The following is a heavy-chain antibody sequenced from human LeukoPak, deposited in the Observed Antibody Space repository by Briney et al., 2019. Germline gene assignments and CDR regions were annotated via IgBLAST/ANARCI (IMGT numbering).Heavy chain of an antibody. CDR3: AKAEWERGAYRYSY. Sequence: GGSLRLSCAASGFTFTSYAMSWVRQTSGKGLEWVSDISSSGGSTYYADSVKGRFTTSRDNSKNPLFLQMNSLRAEDTAVYYCAKAEWERGAYRYSYWGQGTLVTVSS. D-gene: IGHD1-26*01. CDR2: ISSSGGST. CDR1: GFTFTSYA. J-gene: IGHJ4*02. V-gene: IGHV3-23*01.